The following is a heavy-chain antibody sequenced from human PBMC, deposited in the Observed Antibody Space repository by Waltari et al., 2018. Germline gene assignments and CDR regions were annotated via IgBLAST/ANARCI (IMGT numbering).Heavy chain of an antibody. Sequence: QVQLQESGPGLVKPSQTLSLTCTVSGGSISSGSYYWSWIRQPAGKGLEWIGRIYTSGSTNYNPSLKSRVTISVDTSKNQFALKRSSVTAADTAVYYCASGVNDFWSGYRATSGETNYGMDVWGQGTTVTVSS. D-gene: IGHD3-3*01. CDR3: ASGVNDFWSGYRATSGETNYGMDV. CDR1: GGSISSGSYY. V-gene: IGHV4-61*02. CDR2: IYTSGST. J-gene: IGHJ6*02.